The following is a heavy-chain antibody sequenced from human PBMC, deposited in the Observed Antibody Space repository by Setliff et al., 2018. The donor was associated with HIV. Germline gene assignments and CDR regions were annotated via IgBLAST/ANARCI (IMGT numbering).Heavy chain of an antibody. V-gene: IGHV4-34*01. J-gene: IGHJ4*02. CDR1: GQSISGYY. CDR3: ARGRKKTLAVSGTRYFDF. Sequence: KTLETLSLTCAVYGQSISGYYWSWIRQSPGKGLEWIGEVTHSGSTTYDPSLKSRITISVDTSKNQFSLKLTSVTAADMGVYYCARGRKKTLAVSGTRYFDFWGQGTLVTAPQ. CDR2: VTHSGST. D-gene: IGHD6-19*01.